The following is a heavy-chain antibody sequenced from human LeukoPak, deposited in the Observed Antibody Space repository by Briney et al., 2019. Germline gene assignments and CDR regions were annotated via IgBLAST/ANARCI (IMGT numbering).Heavy chain of an antibody. CDR1: GFTFSSYA. D-gene: IGHD2-2*02. V-gene: IGHV3-23*01. CDR3: AKNLPYCSSTSCYTTLWYGMDV. J-gene: IGHJ6*02. CDR2: ISGSGGST. Sequence: GGSLRLSCAASGFTFSSYAMSWVRQAPGKGLEWVSAISGSGGSTYYADSVKGRFTISRDNSKNTLYLQMNSLRAEDTAVYYCAKNLPYCSSTSCYTTLWYGMDVWGQGTTVTVSS.